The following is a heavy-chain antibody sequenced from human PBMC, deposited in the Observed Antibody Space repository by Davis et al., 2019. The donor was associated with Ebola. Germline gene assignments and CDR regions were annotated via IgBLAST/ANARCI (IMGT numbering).Heavy chain of an antibody. J-gene: IGHJ4*02. Sequence: AASVKVSCKASGGTSSSNAISWVRQAPGQGLEWMGGINPIFGTANYAQKFQGRVTITADESTSIAYMELSSLRSEDTAVYYCARGSRDSSGYYWGYWGQGTLVTVSS. CDR3: ARGSRDSSGYYWGY. D-gene: IGHD3-22*01. V-gene: IGHV1-69*13. CDR1: GGTSSSNA. CDR2: INPIFGTA.